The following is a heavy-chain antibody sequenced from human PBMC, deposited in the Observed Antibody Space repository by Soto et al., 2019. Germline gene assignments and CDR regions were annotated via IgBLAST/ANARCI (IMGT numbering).Heavy chain of an antibody. Sequence: PSETLSLTCTVSGGSISSYYWSWIRQPPGKGLEWIGSIYYSGSTNYNPSLKSRVTISVDTSKNQFSLKLSSVTAADTAVYYCARRYGSFFDIWGQGTMVT. CDR3: ARRYGSFFDI. J-gene: IGHJ3*02. CDR2: IYYSGST. CDR1: GGSISSYY. V-gene: IGHV4-59*08. D-gene: IGHD3-10*01.